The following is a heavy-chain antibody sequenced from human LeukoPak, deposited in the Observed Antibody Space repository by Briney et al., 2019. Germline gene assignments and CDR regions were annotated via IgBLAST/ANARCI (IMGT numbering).Heavy chain of an antibody. CDR1: GGTFSSYA. J-gene: IGHJ4*02. CDR2: IIPIFGTA. CDR3: ARDRIMTTVTTGGY. V-gene: IGHV1-69*01. Sequence: ASVKVSCKASGGTFSSYAISWVRQAPGQGLEWMGGIIPIFGTANYAQKFQGRVTITADESTSTVYMELSSLRSEDTAVYYCARDRIMTTVTTGGYWGQGTLVTVSS. D-gene: IGHD4-17*01.